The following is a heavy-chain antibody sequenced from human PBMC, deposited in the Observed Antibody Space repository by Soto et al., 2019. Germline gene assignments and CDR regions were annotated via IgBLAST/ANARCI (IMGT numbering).Heavy chain of an antibody. CDR3: ARQGSNCSGGSCYSGVFDY. CDR1: GGSISSSSYY. J-gene: IGHJ4*02. CDR2: IYYSGST. Sequence: SETLSLTCTVSGGSISSSSYYWGWIRQPPGKGLEWIGSIYYSGSTYYNPSLKSRVTISVDTSKNQFSLKLSSVTAADTAVYYCARQGSNCSGGSCYSGVFDYWGQGTLVTVSS. V-gene: IGHV4-39*01. D-gene: IGHD2-15*01.